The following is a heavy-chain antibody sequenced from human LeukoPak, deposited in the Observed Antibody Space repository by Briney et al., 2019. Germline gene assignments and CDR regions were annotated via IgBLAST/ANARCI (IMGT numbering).Heavy chain of an antibody. Sequence: KPSETLSLTCSVSGGFISGSSYNWGWIRQSPEEGLEWIASIYYRGNTFYNPSLKSRVTISVDTSKNQFSLKLHSVTAADTAVYYCAREDRVVVAATRHLAFDIWGQGTMVTVSS. CDR1: GGFISGSSYN. D-gene: IGHD2-15*01. CDR2: IYYRGNT. J-gene: IGHJ3*02. CDR3: AREDRVVVAATRHLAFDI. V-gene: IGHV4-39*07.